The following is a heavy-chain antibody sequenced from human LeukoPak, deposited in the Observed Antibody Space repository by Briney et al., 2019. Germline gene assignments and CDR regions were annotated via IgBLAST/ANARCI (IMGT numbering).Heavy chain of an antibody. CDR1: GFTFSSYG. V-gene: IGHV3-30*02. D-gene: IGHD6-13*01. CDR3: AKDRVAAAGNGVYFDY. Sequence: GGSLRLSCAASGFTFSSYGMHWVRQAPCKGLEWVAFIRYDGSNKYYADSVKGRFTISRDNSKNTLYLQMNSLRAEDTAVYYCAKDRVAAAGNGVYFDYWGQGTLVTVSS. J-gene: IGHJ4*02. CDR2: IRYDGSNK.